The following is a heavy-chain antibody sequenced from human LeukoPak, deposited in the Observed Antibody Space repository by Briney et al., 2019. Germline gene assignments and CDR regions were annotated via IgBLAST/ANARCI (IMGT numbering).Heavy chain of an antibody. V-gene: IGHV6-1*01. D-gene: IGHD5-24*01. J-gene: IGHJ3*01. Sequence: SQTLSLTCAISGDSVSGNSTAYNWIRQSPSRGLEWLGRTYYRSKWYNDYALSVKSRITFNPDTSKNQLSLHLNSVTPEDTVVYYCARGGQGDGYSADEAFDFWGQGTMVTVSS. CDR3: ARGGQGDGYSADEAFDF. CDR2: TYYRSKWYN. CDR1: GDSVSGNSTA.